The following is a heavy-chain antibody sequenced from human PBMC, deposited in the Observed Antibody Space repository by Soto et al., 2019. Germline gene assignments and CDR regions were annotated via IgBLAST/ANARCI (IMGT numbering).Heavy chain of an antibody. CDR1: GLTFSNYA. D-gene: IGHD2-15*01. Sequence: HPGGSLRLSCAGSGLTFSNYAMSCVRQDPGKGLQWVSGISSDIGRMLYADSVKGRFTISRDNSKNTLYLEMNSLRAEDTALYYCAKDIYGFGVLVAATVQFDYRGQGTRVTFSS. CDR2: ISSDIGRM. V-gene: IGHV3-23*01. CDR3: AKDIYGFGVLVAATVQFDY. J-gene: IGHJ4*02.